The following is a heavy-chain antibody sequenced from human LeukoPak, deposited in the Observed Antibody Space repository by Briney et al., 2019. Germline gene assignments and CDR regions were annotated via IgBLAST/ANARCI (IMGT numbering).Heavy chain of an antibody. CDR3: ARGAYCTNGVCYPSAEYFQH. J-gene: IGHJ1*01. V-gene: IGHV1-18*01. CDR1: GYTFTSYG. Sequence: ASVKVSCKASGYTFTSYGISWVRQAPGQGLEWMGWIGAYNGNTNYAQKLQGRVTMTTDTSTSTAYMELRNLRSDDTAVYYCARGAYCTNGVCYPSAEYFQHWGQGTLVTVSS. D-gene: IGHD2-8*01. CDR2: IGAYNGNT.